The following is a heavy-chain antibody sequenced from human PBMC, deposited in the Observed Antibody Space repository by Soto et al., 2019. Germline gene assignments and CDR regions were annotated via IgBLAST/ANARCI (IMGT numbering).Heavy chain of an antibody. CDR2: IYHSGST. CDR3: ARTVMGYCSSTSCYPYYFDY. J-gene: IGHJ4*02. D-gene: IGHD2-2*01. Sequence: SETLSLTCAVSGGSISSSNWWSWVRQPPGKGLEWIGEIYHSGSTNYNPSLKSRVTISVDKSKNQFSLKLSSVTAADTAVYYCARTVMGYCSSTSCYPYYFDYWGQGTLVTVSS. V-gene: IGHV4-4*02. CDR1: GGSISSSNW.